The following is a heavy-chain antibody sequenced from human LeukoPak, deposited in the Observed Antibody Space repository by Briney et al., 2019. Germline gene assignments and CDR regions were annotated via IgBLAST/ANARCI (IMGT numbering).Heavy chain of an antibody. CDR3: AKGDSSSWLIDY. V-gene: IGHV3-23*01. CDR2: MSVSGGST. D-gene: IGHD6-13*01. CDR1: GFTFSSYS. Sequence: GGSLRLSCAASGFTFSSYSMNWVRQAPGKGLEWVSAMSVSGGSTYYADSVKGRFTISRDNSKNTLYLQMNSLRAEDTAVYYCAKGDSSSWLIDYWGPGTLVTVSS. J-gene: IGHJ4*02.